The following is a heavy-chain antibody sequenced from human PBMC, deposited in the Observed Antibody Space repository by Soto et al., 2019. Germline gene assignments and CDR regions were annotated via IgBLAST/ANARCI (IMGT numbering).Heavy chain of an antibody. D-gene: IGHD2-2*01. CDR3: ARVSLYCISTSCYNWFDP. Sequence: SETLSLTCAVSGGSISSGGYSWSWIRQPPGKGLEWIGYIYHSGSTYYNPSLKSRVTISVDRSKNQFSLKLSSVTAADTAVYYCARVSLYCISTSCYNWFDPWGQGTLVTVSS. J-gene: IGHJ5*02. CDR1: GGSISSGGYS. CDR2: IYHSGST. V-gene: IGHV4-30-2*01.